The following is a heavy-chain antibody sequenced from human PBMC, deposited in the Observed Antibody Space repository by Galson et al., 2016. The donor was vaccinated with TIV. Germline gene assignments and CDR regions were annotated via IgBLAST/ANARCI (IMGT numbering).Heavy chain of an antibody. CDR1: GDTFTGYY. D-gene: IGHD4-17*01. V-gene: IGHV1-2*02. Sequence: SVKVSCKASGDTFTGYYVHWVRQAPGQGLEWMGWIDPRSVATNYARKFQGRVTMTGDTSISTAYMELSRLKSDDTAVYYCARARYGDYFDYWGQGTLVTVSS. CDR2: IDPRSVAT. J-gene: IGHJ4*02. CDR3: ARARYGDYFDY.